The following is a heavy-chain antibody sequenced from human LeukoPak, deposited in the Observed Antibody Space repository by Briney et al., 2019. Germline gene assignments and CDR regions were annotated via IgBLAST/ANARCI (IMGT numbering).Heavy chain of an antibody. D-gene: IGHD2-2*03. CDR3: AKDRNIRDLDSLDI. CDR2: IDWNSGST. V-gene: IGHV3-9*01. Sequence: GGSLRLSCAASGFTFDNYAMHWVRQPPGKGLEWVAAIDWNSGSTGYADSVKGRFTISRDNAKNSLYLQMNSLRAEDTALYYCAKDRNIRDLDSLDIWGQGTMVTVCS. CDR1: GFTFDNYA. J-gene: IGHJ3*02.